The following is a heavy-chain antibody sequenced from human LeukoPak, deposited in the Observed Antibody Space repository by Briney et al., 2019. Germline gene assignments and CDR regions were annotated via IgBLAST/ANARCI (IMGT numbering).Heavy chain of an antibody. Sequence: PGGSLRLSCAASGFIFSSYSMNWVRQAPGKGLEWVSYIGSSSSTYADSVKGRFTISRDNAVNSLYLQMNSLRDEDTAVYYCATDGVGAVAANQGFDYWGQGTLVTVSS. D-gene: IGHD6-19*01. J-gene: IGHJ4*02. CDR1: GFIFSSYS. V-gene: IGHV3-48*02. CDR3: ATDGVGAVAANQGFDY. CDR2: IGSSSST.